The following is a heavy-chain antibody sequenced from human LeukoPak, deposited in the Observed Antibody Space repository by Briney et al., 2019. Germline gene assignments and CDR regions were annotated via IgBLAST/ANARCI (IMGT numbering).Heavy chain of an antibody. J-gene: IGHJ6*03. V-gene: IGHV1-69*13. D-gene: IGHD3-10*01. CDR3: AGVGYYGSGNTYYMDV. Sequence: SVKVSCKASGGTFSSYAISWVRQAPGQGLEGMGGIIPIFGTANYAQKFQGRVMITADESTSTAYMELSSLRSEDTAVYYCAGVGYYGSGNTYYMDVWGKGTTVTVSS. CDR2: IIPIFGTA. CDR1: GGTFSSYA.